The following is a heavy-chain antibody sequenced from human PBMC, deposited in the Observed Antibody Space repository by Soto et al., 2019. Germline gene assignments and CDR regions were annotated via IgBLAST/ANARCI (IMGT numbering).Heavy chain of an antibody. D-gene: IGHD4-17*01. CDR2: ISGSGGST. CDR1: GFTFSSYA. V-gene: IGHV3-23*01. J-gene: IGHJ4*02. CDR3: AKDVMGYGDYGTFDY. Sequence: GGSLRLSCAASGFTFSSYAMSWVRQAPGKGLEWVSAISGSGGSTYYADSVKGRFTISRDNSKNTLYLQMNSLRAEDTAVYYCAKDVMGYGDYGTFDYWGQGTLVTVSS.